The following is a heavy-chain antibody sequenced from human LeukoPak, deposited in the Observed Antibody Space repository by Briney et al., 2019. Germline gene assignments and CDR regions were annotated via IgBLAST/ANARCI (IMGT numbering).Heavy chain of an antibody. J-gene: IGHJ4*02. CDR3: AKGTVGATF. CDR1: GFTFSSYA. Sequence: GGSLRLSCAASGFTFSSYAMHWVRQAPGKGLEWVAVISYDGSNKYYADSVKGRFTISRDNAKNSLYLQMNSLRVEDTAMYYCAKGTVGATFGGQGTLVTVS. D-gene: IGHD1-26*01. V-gene: IGHV3-30-3*01. CDR2: ISYDGSNK.